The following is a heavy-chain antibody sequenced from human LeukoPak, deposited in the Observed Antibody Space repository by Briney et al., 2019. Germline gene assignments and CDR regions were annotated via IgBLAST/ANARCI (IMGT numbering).Heavy chain of an antibody. V-gene: IGHV3-23*01. CDR1: GFTFTSYS. J-gene: IGHJ4*02. Sequence: GGSLRLSCAASGFTFTSYSMNWVRQAPGKGLEWVSTISGGGGSTYYADSVKGRFTISRGNSKNTLYLQVDSLRAEDTAVYYCAKGGKWDVTPFDYWGQGTLVTVSS. CDR2: ISGGGGST. CDR3: AKGGKWDVTPFDY. D-gene: IGHD1-26*01.